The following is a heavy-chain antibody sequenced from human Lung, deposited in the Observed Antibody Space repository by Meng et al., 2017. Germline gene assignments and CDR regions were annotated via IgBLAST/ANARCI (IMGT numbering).Heavy chain of an antibody. D-gene: IGHD4-11*01. CDR3: ARGPTTMAHDFDY. J-gene: IGHJ4*02. CDR2: INHSGST. V-gene: IGHV4-34*01. Sequence: AQLQQWGAGLLKPSETLSLTGVFSGGSFSDYYWSWIRQPPGKGLEWIGEINHSGSTNYNPSLESRATISVDTSQNNLPLKLSSVTAADSAVYYCARGPTTMAHDFDYWGQGTLVTVSS. CDR1: GGSFSDYY.